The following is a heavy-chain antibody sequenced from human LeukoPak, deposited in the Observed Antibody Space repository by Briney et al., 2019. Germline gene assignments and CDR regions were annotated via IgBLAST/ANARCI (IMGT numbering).Heavy chain of an antibody. CDR1: GGSISSYY. CDR3: ARHRYSCSWSPLDFDY. D-gene: IGHD6-13*01. V-gene: IGHV4-59*08. CDR2: IYYSGST. Sequence: SETLSLTCTVSGGSISSYYWSWIRQPPGKGLEWIGYIYYSGSTNYNPSLKSRVTISVDTSKNQFSLKLSSVTAADTAVYYCARHRYSCSWSPLDFDYWGQGTLVTVSS. J-gene: IGHJ4*02.